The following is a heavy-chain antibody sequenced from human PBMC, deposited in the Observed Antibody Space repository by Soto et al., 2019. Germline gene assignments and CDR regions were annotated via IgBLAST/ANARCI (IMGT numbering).Heavy chain of an antibody. V-gene: IGHV3-7*01. J-gene: IGHJ4*02. Sequence: EVQLVGSGGDLVQPGGSLRLSCAASGFTFSDFWMNWVRQGPGKRLEWVANINYDGTEKYYVDSVRGRFSISRDNAKNSLYLQMNGLRPEDTAMYYCARPTGNVWFEDDHWGQGSLVTVSS. CDR3: ARPTGNVWFEDDH. D-gene: IGHD3-10*01. CDR2: INYDGTEK. CDR1: GFTFSDFW.